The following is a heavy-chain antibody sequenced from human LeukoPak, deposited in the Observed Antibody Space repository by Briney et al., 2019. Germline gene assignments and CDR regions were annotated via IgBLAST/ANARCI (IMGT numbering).Heavy chain of an antibody. D-gene: IGHD3-10*01. V-gene: IGHV3-13*01. J-gene: IGHJ4*02. CDR3: ARGSYYGSRSYYAV. Sequence: PGGSLRLSCAASGFTFSSYDMHWVRQATGKGLEWVSSVGTAGDTYYPGSVKGRFTISRENAKTSLYLQMNSLRAGDTAVYYCARGSYYGSRSYYAVWGQGTLVTVSS. CDR1: GFTFSSYD. CDR2: VGTAGDT.